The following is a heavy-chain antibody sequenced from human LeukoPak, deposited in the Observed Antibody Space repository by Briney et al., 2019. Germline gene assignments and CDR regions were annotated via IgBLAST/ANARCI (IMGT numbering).Heavy chain of an antibody. Sequence: SGTLSLTCDVSGYSISSGFYWAWIREPPGKGLEWIGNIHHSGSNFYNASLKSRVSISIDTSKNQFSLNLTPVTAADTAVYYCARSMAVAGGDYWGQGILVTVSS. D-gene: IGHD6-19*01. CDR3: ARSMAVAGGDY. J-gene: IGHJ4*02. CDR2: IHHSGSN. V-gene: IGHV4-38-2*01. CDR1: GYSISSGFY.